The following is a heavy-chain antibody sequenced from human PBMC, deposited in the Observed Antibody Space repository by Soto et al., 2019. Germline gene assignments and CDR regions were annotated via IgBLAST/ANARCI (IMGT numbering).Heavy chain of an antibody. CDR3: ARARRYHAFDI. D-gene: IGHD2-15*01. J-gene: IGHJ3*02. CDR1: AYSSSSGYY. V-gene: IGHV4-38-2*01. Sequence: TSETLSLTCAVSAYSSSSGYYLGWIRQPPGKGLEWIGSIYHSGSTNYNPSLKSRVTISVDTSKNQFSLKLSSVTAADTAVYYCARARRYHAFDIWGQGTMVTVSS. CDR2: IYHSGST.